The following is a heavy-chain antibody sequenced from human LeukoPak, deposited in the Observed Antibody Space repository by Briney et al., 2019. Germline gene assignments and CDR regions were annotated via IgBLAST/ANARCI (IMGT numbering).Heavy chain of an antibody. V-gene: IGHV4-59*08. CDR2: THYSGSP. J-gene: IGHJ5*02. CDR3: ARALVGAPYNWFDP. Sequence: SETLSLTCTVSGGSIRSDYWSWIRQPPGKGLEWVGYTHYSGSPNYNPSLKSRVTISVDTSKNQFSLKLSSVTAADTAVYYCARALVGAPYNWFDPWGQGTLVTVSS. CDR1: GGSIRSDY. D-gene: IGHD1-26*01.